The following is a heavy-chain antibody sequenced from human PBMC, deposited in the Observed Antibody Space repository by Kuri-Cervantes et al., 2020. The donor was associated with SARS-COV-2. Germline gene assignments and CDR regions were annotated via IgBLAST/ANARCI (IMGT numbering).Heavy chain of an antibody. CDR3: ARDAYSSSWYYYYYGMDV. V-gene: IGHV3-30*03. CDR1: GFTFSSYG. Sequence: GGSLRLSCAASGFTFSSYGMHWVRQAPGKGLEWVAVISYDGSNKYYADSVKGRFTISRDNSKNTLYLQMNSLRAEDTAVYYCARDAYSSSWYYYYYGMDVWGQGTTVT. J-gene: IGHJ6*01. CDR2: ISYDGSNK. D-gene: IGHD6-13*01.